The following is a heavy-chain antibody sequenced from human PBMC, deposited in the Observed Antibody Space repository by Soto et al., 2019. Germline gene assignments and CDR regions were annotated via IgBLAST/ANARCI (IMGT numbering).Heavy chain of an antibody. CDR3: TRDVSWIQLWLFYFDY. Sequence: GGSLRLSCTASGFTFGDYAMSWCRQAPGKGLEWVGFIRSKACGGTTEYAASVKGRFTISRDDSKSIAYLQMNSLKTEDTAVYYCTRDVSWIQLWLFYFDYWGQGTLVTVSS. J-gene: IGHJ4*02. CDR1: GFTFGDYA. D-gene: IGHD5-18*01. V-gene: IGHV3-49*03. CDR2: IRSKACGGTT.